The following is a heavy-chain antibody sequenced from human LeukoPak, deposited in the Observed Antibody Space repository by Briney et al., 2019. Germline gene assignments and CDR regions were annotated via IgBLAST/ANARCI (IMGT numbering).Heavy chain of an antibody. D-gene: IGHD2-21*02. Sequence: GSLRLSCAASGFTFSDYYMSWIRQPPGKGLEWIGEINHSGSTNYNPSLKSRVTISVDTSKNQFSLKLSSVTAADTAVYYCARGHIVVVTARNWFDPWGQGTLVTVSS. CDR3: ARGHIVVVTARNWFDP. CDR2: INHSGST. CDR1: GFTFSDYY. V-gene: IGHV4-34*01. J-gene: IGHJ5*02.